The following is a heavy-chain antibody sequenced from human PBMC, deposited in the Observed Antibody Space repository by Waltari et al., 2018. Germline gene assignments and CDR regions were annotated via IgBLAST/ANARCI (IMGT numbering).Heavy chain of an antibody. D-gene: IGHD5-12*01. Sequence: QVQLVQSGAEVKKPGASVRVSCKASGYTFTTYAVYWVRQAPGQRLEWIAWSNAGNGNTKYSQRFQGRVTITRDTSASTAYMELSTLRSEDTAVYYCVREGPDYYDSGYDYWGQGTLVTVSS. CDR2: SNAGNGNT. V-gene: IGHV1-3*01. CDR3: VREGPDYYDSGYDY. J-gene: IGHJ4*02. CDR1: GYTFTTYA.